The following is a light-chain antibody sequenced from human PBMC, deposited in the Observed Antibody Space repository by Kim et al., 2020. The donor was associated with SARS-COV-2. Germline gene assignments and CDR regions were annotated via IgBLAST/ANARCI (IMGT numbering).Light chain of an antibody. J-gene: IGKJ4*01. CDR2: GAS. Sequence: EMVMTQSPVTLSVSPGERVTLSCRASQSVSSNLAWYQQKPGQAPRLLIYGASTRATGIPARFSGSGSGTEFTLTISSLQSEDFAVYYRQQYNNWPAGSFGGGTKVDIK. CDR3: QQYNNWPAGS. V-gene: IGKV3-15*01. CDR1: QSVSSN.